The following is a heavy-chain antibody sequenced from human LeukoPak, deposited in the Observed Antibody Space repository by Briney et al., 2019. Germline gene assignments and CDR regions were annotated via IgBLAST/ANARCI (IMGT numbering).Heavy chain of an antibody. J-gene: IGHJ4*02. CDR3: AKMMPKYQLPPARHYGY. CDR2: ISGSGGST. V-gene: IGHV3-23*01. CDR1: GFTFSSYA. D-gene: IGHD2-2*01. Sequence: PGGSLRLSCAASGFTFSSYAMSWVRQAPGKGLEWVSAISGSGGSTYYADSVKGRFTISRDNSKNTLYLQMNSLRAEDTAVYYCAKMMPKYQLPPARHYGYWGQGTLVTVSS.